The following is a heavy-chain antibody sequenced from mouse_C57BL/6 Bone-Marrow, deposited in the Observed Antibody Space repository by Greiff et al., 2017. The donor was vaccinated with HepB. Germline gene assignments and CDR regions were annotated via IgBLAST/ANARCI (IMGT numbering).Heavy chain of an antibody. D-gene: IGHD2-1*01. CDR2: IYPGNSDT. Sequence: EVQLQESGTVLARPGASVKMSCKTSGYTFTSYWMHWVKQRPGQGLEWIGAIYPGNSDTSYNQKFKGKAKLTAVTSASTAYMELSSLTNEDSAVYYCTRGRIYPCFAYWGQGTLVTVSA. J-gene: IGHJ3*01. V-gene: IGHV1-5*01. CDR1: GYTFTSYW. CDR3: TRGRIYPCFAY.